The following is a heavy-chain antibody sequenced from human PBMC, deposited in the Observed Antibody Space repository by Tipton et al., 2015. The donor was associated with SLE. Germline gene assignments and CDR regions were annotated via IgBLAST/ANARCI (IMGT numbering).Heavy chain of an antibody. CDR3: ARDPREAVRTNGDVDY. D-gene: IGHD2-8*01. Sequence: SLRLSCGASGFTFSSYTMNWVRQAPGKGLEWVSYISSSSSTIYYADSVKGRFTISRDNAKNSLYLQMNSLRAEDTAVYYCARDPREAVRTNGDVDYWGQGTLVTVSS. CDR2: ISSSSSTI. V-gene: IGHV3-48*01. CDR1: GFTFSSYT. J-gene: IGHJ4*02.